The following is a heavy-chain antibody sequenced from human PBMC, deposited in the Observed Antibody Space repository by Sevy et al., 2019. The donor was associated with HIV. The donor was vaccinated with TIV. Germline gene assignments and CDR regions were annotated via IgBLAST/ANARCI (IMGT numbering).Heavy chain of an antibody. V-gene: IGHV3-53*01. CDR3: ARLSVYYYDSSGYYTTGHAFDI. CDR2: IYSGDST. CDR1: GFSVSNSY. D-gene: IGHD3-22*01. Sequence: GGYLRLSCAASGFSVSNSYMSWVRQAPGKGLQWVSVIYSGDSTYYTDSVKDRFTISGDNSKNTLYLQMNSLRAEDTAVYYCARLSVYYYDSSGYYTTGHAFDIWGQGTMVTVSS. J-gene: IGHJ3*02.